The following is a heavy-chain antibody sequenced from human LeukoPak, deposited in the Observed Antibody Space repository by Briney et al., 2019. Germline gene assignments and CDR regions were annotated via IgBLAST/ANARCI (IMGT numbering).Heavy chain of an antibody. V-gene: IGHV4-59*01. D-gene: IGHD3-3*01. Sequence: SETLSLTCTVSGGSISSYYWSWILQPPGKGLEWIGYIYYSGSTNYNPSLKSRVTISVDTSKNQFSLKLSSVTAADTAVYYCARSANYDFWSGYEWYFDLWGRGTLVTVSS. CDR1: GGSISSYY. CDR2: IYYSGST. CDR3: ARSANYDFWSGYEWYFDL. J-gene: IGHJ2*01.